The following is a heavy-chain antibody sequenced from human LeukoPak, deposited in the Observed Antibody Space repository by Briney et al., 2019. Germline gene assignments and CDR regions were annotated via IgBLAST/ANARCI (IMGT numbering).Heavy chain of an antibody. V-gene: IGHV3-74*01. CDR2: INSDGSNI. D-gene: IGHD7-27*01. CDR3: IRDGLGTSPYDL. J-gene: IGHJ5*02. Sequence: GGSLRLSCAASGFTLSNYWMNWVRQVPRKGLVWVSHINSDGSNIRYADSVKGRFTTSRDNAKNLLYLQMDSLRPEDTAVYYCIRDGLGTSPYDLWGQGALVTVSS. CDR1: GFTLSNYW.